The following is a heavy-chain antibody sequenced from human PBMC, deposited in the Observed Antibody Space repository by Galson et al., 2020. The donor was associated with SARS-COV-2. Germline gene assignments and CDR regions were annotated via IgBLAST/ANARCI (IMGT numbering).Heavy chain of an antibody. CDR2: IYHSGST. CDR3: ARDEIIVVAPDTTYDY. J-gene: IGHJ4*02. V-gene: IGHV4-38-2*02. D-gene: IGHD2-2*01. CDR1: GYSISSGYY. Sequence: SETLSLTCTVSGYSISSGYYWGWIRQPPGKGLEWIGSIYHSGSTYYNPSLKSRVTISVDTSKNQFSLKLSSVTAADTAVYYCARDEIIVVAPDTTYDYWGQGTLVTVSS.